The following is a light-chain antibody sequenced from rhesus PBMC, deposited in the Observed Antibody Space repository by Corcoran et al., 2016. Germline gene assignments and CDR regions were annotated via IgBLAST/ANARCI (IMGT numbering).Light chain of an antibody. CDR2: AAS. CDR1: QGISSS. Sequence: DILMTQSPSSLSASVGDTVTITCRASQGISSSVNWFQQKPGKAPKLLIYAASSLATGVPSRFSGSGSGTDFTLTISSLQPEDFAVYYCLQHNSYPLTFGGGTKVELK. J-gene: IGKJ4*01. CDR3: LQHNSYPLT. V-gene: IGKV1-28*03.